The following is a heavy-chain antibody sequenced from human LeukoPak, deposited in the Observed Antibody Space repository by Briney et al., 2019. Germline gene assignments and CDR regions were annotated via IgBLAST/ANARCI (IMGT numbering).Heavy chain of an antibody. CDR2: INHSGST. Sequence: PSETLSLTCAVYGGSFSGYYWSWIRQPPGKGLEWIGEINHSGSTHYNPSLKSRVSLSVDTSKNHFSLKLNSVTAADTAVYYCARVRYNWNRDFDYWGQGTLVTVSS. V-gene: IGHV4-34*01. CDR1: GGSFSGYY. D-gene: IGHD1-20*01. J-gene: IGHJ4*02. CDR3: ARVRYNWNRDFDY.